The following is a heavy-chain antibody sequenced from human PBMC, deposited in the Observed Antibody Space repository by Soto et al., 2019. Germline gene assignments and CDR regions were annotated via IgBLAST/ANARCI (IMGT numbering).Heavy chain of an antibody. J-gene: IGHJ6*02. Sequence: DVQLLESGGGLVQPGGSLRLSCVVSGFTFSSYAMSWVGQAPGKGLEWVSSISGSGGNIYYADSVKGRFTISRDNSKNRLHLQMNSLRAEDTAVYYCAKPASGWYPKLMNGMDVWGQGTTVTVSS. CDR1: GFTFSSYA. CDR3: AKPASGWYPKLMNGMDV. CDR2: ISGSGGNI. V-gene: IGHV3-23*01. D-gene: IGHD6-19*01.